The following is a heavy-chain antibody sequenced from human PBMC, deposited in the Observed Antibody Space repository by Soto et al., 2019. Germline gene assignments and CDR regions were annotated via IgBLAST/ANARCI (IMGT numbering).Heavy chain of an antibody. Sequence: EVQLLESGGGLVQPGGSLRLSCAASAFTFSSYAMSWVRQAPGKGLQWVSAISGRGGNTYYAGSVKGRFTISRDNSKNTLYLQMNSLRAEDTAVYYCAKGYMASPGTFGSRGQGTQVTVSS. J-gene: IGHJ4*02. CDR2: ISGRGGNT. CDR1: AFTFSSYA. CDR3: AKGYMASPGTFGS. V-gene: IGHV3-23*01. D-gene: IGHD1-1*01.